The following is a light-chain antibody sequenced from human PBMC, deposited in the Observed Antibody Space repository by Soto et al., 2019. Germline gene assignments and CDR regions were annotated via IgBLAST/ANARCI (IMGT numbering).Light chain of an antibody. CDR2: WAS. CDR1: QSVLYSTNNKNY. J-gene: IGKJ3*01. CDR3: QQYYSTPFT. V-gene: IGKV4-1*01. Sequence: DIVMTQSPDSLAVSLGERATVNCKTSQSVLYSTNNKNYLAWYQQKPGQPPKLLIYWASTRESGVPDRFSGSGSGTDFTLTISDLQAEDVATYYCQQYYSTPFTFGPGTKVDI.